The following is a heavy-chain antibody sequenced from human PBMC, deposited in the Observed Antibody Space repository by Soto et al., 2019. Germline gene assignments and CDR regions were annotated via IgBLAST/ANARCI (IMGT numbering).Heavy chain of an antibody. D-gene: IGHD1-1*01. CDR1: GFSFSSYG. CDR3: AKQESDWNDHFYY. J-gene: IGHJ4*02. V-gene: IGHV3-30*18. CDR2: ISYDGTDE. Sequence: PGGSLRLSCAASGFSFSSYGMHWVRQAPGKGLEWVAMISYDGTDEYYADSVKGRFTISRDNSKNAVYLQMNSLRAEDTAVYCCAKQESDWNDHFYYWGQGT.